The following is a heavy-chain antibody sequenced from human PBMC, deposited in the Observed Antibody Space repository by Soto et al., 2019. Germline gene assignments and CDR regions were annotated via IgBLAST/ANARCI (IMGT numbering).Heavy chain of an antibody. D-gene: IGHD3-22*01. CDR3: ARENTMIVVVTEFDS. CDR1: GFTFSNYA. V-gene: IGHV3-30*09. Sequence: GGSLRLSCAASGFTFSNYAMRWARQAPGKGLEWVAVISYDGSNKDYADSVKGRFAISRDNSKNTLYLQMSSLRAEDTAVYYCARENTMIVVVTEFDSWGQGTLVTVSS. J-gene: IGHJ4*02. CDR2: ISYDGSNK.